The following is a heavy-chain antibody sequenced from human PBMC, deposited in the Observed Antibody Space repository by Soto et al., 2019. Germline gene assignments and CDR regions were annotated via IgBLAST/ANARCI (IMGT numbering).Heavy chain of an antibody. CDR2: ISAYNGDT. D-gene: IGHD6-19*01. CDR3: ARDPSNTSGRHLYSDY. CDR1: GYIFNRHS. Sequence: ASVKVSCKASGYIFNRHSISWVRQAPGQGLEWVGWISAYNGDTNYAQNFQDRVTLTTETSTTTAYMELKSLRSDDTSVYYFARDPSNTSGRHLYSDYWGQGTRVTVSS. J-gene: IGHJ4*02. V-gene: IGHV1-18*01.